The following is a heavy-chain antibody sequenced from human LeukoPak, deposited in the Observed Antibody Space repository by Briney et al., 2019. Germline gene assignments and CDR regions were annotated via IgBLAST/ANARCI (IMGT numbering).Heavy chain of an antibody. J-gene: IGHJ4*02. CDR2: IKKDGSEK. CDR3: ARDLLSIVATGIGFDS. Sequence: QTGGSLRLSCAASGLTVSKNYMSWVRQAPGKGLEWVANIKKDGSEKYYVDSVKGRFTISRDNAKNSLYLQMNSLRAEDSAVYYCARDLLSIVATGIGFDSWGQGTLVTVSS. D-gene: IGHD5-12*01. CDR1: GLTVSKNY. V-gene: IGHV3-7*01.